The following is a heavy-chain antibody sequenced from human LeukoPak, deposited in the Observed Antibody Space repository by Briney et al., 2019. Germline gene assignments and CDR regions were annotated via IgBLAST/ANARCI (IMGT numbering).Heavy chain of an antibody. J-gene: IGHJ5*02. CDR1: GGSISSSSYY. V-gene: IGHV4-39*07. D-gene: IGHD3-9*01. CDR3: ARVGYDILTGPARFDP. CDR2: IYYSGST. Sequence: SETLSLTCTVSGGSISSSSYYWGWIRQPPGKGLEWIGSIYYSGSTYYNPSLKSRVTISVDTSKNQFSLKLSSVTAADTAVYYCARVGYDILTGPARFDPWGQGTLVTVSS.